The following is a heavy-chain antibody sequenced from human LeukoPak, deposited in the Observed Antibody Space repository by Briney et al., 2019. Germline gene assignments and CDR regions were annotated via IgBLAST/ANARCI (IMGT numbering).Heavy chain of an antibody. D-gene: IGHD1-14*01. CDR1: GFTFSNAW. J-gene: IGHJ3*02. CDR3: AKAAGPEDDAFDI. Sequence: PGGSLRLSCAASGFTFSNAWMSWVRQAPGKGLEWVGRIKSKTDGGTTDYAAPVKGRFTISRDDSKNTLYLQMNSLRAEDTAVYYCAKAAGPEDDAFDIWGQGTMVTVSS. V-gene: IGHV3-15*01. CDR2: IKSKTDGGTT.